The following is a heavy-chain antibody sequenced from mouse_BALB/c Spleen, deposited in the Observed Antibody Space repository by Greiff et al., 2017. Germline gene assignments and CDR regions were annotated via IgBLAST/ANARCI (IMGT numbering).Heavy chain of an antibody. CDR2: IDPANGNT. J-gene: IGHJ2*01. D-gene: IGHD1-1*01. CDR1: GFNIKDTY. Sequence: EVKLMESGAELVKPGASVKLSCTASGFNIKDTYMHWVKQRPEQGLEWIGRIDPANGNTKYDPKFQGKATITADTSSNTAYLQLSSLTSEDTAVYYCARSFLTTVLFDYWGQGTTLTVSS. V-gene: IGHV14-3*02. CDR3: ARSFLTTVLFDY.